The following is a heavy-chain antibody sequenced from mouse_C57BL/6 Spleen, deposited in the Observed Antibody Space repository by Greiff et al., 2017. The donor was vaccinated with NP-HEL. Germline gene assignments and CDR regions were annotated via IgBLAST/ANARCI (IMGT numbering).Heavy chain of an antibody. CDR1: GFSLTSYG. J-gene: IGHJ3*01. Sequence: VKLMESGPGLVQPSQSLSITCTVSGFSLTSYGVHWVRQSPGKGLEWLGVIWSGGSTDYNAAFISRLSISKDNSKSQVFFKMNSLQADDTAIYYCARNGGFIEEFAYWGQGTLVTVSA. D-gene: IGHD1-2*01. V-gene: IGHV2-2*01. CDR2: IWSGGST. CDR3: ARNGGFIEEFAY.